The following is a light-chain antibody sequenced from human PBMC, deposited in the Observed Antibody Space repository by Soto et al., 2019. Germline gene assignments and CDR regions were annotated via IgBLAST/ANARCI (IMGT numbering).Light chain of an antibody. CDR2: GAS. J-gene: IGKJ1*01. Sequence: EIVLTQSPGTLSLSPGERATLSCRARQSVSGSYLAWYQQKPGQSPRLLIHGASSRATGIPDTFSGSGSGTDFTLTISRLEPEDFAVYYCQQYATRPWTFGQGTKVESK. V-gene: IGKV3-20*01. CDR3: QQYATRPWT. CDR1: QSVSGSY.